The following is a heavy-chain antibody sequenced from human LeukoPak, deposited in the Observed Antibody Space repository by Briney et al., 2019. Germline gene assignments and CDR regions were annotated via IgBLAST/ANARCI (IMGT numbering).Heavy chain of an antibody. CDR2: ISGSGGSS. CDR3: AKDLGLSWELLPRQFDC. J-gene: IGHJ4*02. D-gene: IGHD2-15*01. Sequence: PGGSLRLSCAVSGVTFSAYAMSWVRQGPGKGLEWISGISGSGGSSYHADSVKGRFTISRDNSKNILYLQMNNLRAEDTAVYHCAKDLGLSWELLPRQFDCWGQGTLVTVSS. V-gene: IGHV3-23*01. CDR1: GVTFSAYA.